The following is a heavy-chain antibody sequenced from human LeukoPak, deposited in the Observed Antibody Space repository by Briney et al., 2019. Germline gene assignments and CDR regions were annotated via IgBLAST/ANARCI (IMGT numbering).Heavy chain of an antibody. V-gene: IGHV4-39*01. CDR3: VRHSAYSSSSNLDP. D-gene: IGHD6-6*01. CDR2: IFYSGST. CDR1: GGSVSSSSYY. J-gene: IGHJ5*02. Sequence: SETLSLTCTVSGGSVSSSSYYWGWIRQPPGKGLEWIGSIFYSGSTYYDPSLKSRVTISVDTSKNQFSLKLSSVTAADTAVYYCVRHSAYSSSSNLDPWGQGTLVTVSS.